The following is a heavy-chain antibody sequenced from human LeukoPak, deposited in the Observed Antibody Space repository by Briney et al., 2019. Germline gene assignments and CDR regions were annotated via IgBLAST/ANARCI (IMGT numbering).Heavy chain of an antibody. V-gene: IGHV4-34*01. Sequence: SETLSLTCVVYGGSFSGYSWSWIRQPPGKGLEWIGEINHSGSTNYNPSLKSRVTISVDTSKNQFSLKLSSVTAADTAVYYCARRDPPLGWNDGDAFDIWGQGTMVTVSS. CDR2: INHSGST. D-gene: IGHD1-1*01. CDR1: GGSFSGYS. CDR3: ARRDPPLGWNDGDAFDI. J-gene: IGHJ3*02.